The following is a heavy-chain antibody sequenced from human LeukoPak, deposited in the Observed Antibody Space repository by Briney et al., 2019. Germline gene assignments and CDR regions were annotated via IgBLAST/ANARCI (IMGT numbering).Heavy chain of an antibody. D-gene: IGHD5-18*01. V-gene: IGHV1-46*01. CDR3: ARGIQLWLADYYYYYMDV. CDR1: GYIFTSYY. Sequence: GASVKVSCKPSGYIFTSYYIHWVRQAPGQGLEWMGVINPSGGTTNYAQKFQGRVTMTRDTSTTIVNMELSSLRSEDTAVYYCARGIQLWLADYYYYYMDVWGKGTTVTISS. J-gene: IGHJ6*03. CDR2: INPSGGTT.